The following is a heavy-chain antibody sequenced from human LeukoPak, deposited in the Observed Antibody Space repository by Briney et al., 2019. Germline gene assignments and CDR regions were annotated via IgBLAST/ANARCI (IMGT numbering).Heavy chain of an antibody. CDR1: GGSFSGYY. Sequence: SETLSLTCAVYGGSFSGYYWSWIRRPPGKGLEWIGEVNHSGSTNYNPSLKSRVTISVDTSKNQFSLKLSSVTAADTAVYYCARRHDDAFDIWGQGTMVTVSS. J-gene: IGHJ3*02. CDR2: VNHSGST. V-gene: IGHV4-34*01. CDR3: ARRHDDAFDI.